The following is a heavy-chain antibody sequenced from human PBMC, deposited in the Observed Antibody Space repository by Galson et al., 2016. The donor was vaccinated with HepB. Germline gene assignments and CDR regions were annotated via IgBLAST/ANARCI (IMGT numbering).Heavy chain of an antibody. D-gene: IGHD6-19*01. V-gene: IGHV3-23*01. CDR2: ISDSGANT. CDR1: GFIFSNYA. Sequence: SLRLSCAASGFIFSNYAMNWVRQAPGKGLEWVSAISDSGANTEYADSVKGRFTISRDNSKRTLYLHLNSLRAGDTGIYYCAKVPYGSGWSSYLHYWGQGILVTVSS. J-gene: IGHJ4*02. CDR3: AKVPYGSGWSSYLHY.